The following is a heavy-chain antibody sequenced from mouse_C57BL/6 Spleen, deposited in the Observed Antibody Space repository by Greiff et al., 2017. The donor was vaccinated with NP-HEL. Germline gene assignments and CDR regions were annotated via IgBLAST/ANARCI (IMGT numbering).Heavy chain of an antibody. D-gene: IGHD2-2*01. CDR2: ISSGGDYI. J-gene: IGHJ2*01. CDR1: GFTFSSYA. V-gene: IGHV5-9-1*02. CDR3: TRDGNGYHLDY. Sequence: EVMLVESGEGLVKPGGSLKLSCAASGFTFSSYAMSWVRQTPEKRLEWVAYISSGGDYIYYADTVKGRFTISRDNARNTLYLQMSRLKSEDTAMYYCTRDGNGYHLDYWGQGTTLTVSS.